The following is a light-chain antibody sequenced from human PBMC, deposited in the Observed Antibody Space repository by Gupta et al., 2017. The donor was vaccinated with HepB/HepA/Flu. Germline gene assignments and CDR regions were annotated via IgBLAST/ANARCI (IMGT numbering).Light chain of an antibody. Sequence: DIVLTQSPGTLSLSPGERVTLSCRASQTVSKYDLVWYQQKPGQAPSLLIYGASSRATGVPDRFSGSGSDTDFTLTISRREPDDSAVYYFQHSGSSPLFGQGTRLEIK. CDR2: GAS. CDR1: QTVSKYD. V-gene: IGKV3-20*01. CDR3: QHSGSSPL. J-gene: IGKJ5*01.